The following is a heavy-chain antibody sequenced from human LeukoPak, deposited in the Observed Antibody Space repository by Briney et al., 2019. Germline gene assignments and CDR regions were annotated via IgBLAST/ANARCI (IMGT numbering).Heavy chain of an antibody. D-gene: IGHD1-26*01. CDR2: IRDDGSNK. CDR3: AKKSYSDY. J-gene: IGHJ4*02. V-gene: IGHV3-30*02. Sequence: GGSLRLSCAASGFTLSSYGMYWVRQAPGKGLEWVAFIRDDGSNKYYADSVKGRFTISRDNSKKTLYLQMNSLRAEDTAVYYCAKKSYSDYWGQGTLVTVSS. CDR1: GFTLSSYG.